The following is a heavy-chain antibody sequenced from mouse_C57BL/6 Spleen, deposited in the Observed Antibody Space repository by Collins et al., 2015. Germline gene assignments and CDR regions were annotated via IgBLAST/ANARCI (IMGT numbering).Heavy chain of an antibody. CDR3: ASIYYDYDYAMDY. Sequence: DLVKPGASVKLSCKASGYTFTSYWINWIKQRPGQGLEWIGRIAPGSGSTYYNEMFKGKATLTVDTSSSTAYIQLSSLSSEDSAVYFCASIYYDYDYAMDYWGQGTSVTVSS. CDR1: GYTFTSYW. D-gene: IGHD2-4*01. V-gene: IGHV1S41*01. CDR2: IAPGSGST. J-gene: IGHJ4*01.